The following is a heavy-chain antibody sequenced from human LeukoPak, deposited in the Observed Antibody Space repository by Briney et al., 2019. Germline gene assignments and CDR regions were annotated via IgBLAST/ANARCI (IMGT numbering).Heavy chain of an antibody. CDR2: IIPIFGTA. J-gene: IGHJ3*02. CDR1: GGTFSSYA. CDR3: ARVVVGATFDAFDS. Sequence: ASVNVSFTASGGTFSSYAISWVRQAPGQGLEWMGGIIPIFGTANYAQKFQGRVTITADESTSTAYMELSSLRSEDTAVYYCARVVVGATFDAFDSWGQGTMVPVSS. D-gene: IGHD1-26*01. V-gene: IGHV1-69*01.